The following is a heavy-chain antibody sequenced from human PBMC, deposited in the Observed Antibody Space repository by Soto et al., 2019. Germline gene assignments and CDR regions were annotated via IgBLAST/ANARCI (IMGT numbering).Heavy chain of an antibody. CDR1: GDSISSGDYY. CDR2: IYYSSTT. Sequence: PSETLSLTCIVSGDSISSGDYYWSWIRQPPGKGLEWIGYIYYSSTTYYNPSLKSRVTISVDKSKNHFSLELTSVTAADTAMYYCARHRRLLPPREGFDAFDIWGQGTMVTVSS. V-gene: IGHV4-30-4*01. CDR3: ARHRRLLPPREGFDAFDI. J-gene: IGHJ3*02.